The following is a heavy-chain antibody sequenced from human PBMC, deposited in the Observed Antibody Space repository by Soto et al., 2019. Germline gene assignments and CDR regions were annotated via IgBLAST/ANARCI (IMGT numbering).Heavy chain of an antibody. CDR1: GGSISSYY. CDR2: IYYSGRT. Sequence: QVQLQESGPGLVKPSETLSLTCTVSGGSISSYYWSWIRQPPGKGLEWIGYIYYSGRTNYNPSLKSRVTISVDPSKNQFSLKLSSVTAADTAVYYCARASCISTSCYAWELGFDYWGQGTLVTVSS. D-gene: IGHD2-2*01. J-gene: IGHJ4*02. CDR3: ARASCISTSCYAWELGFDY. V-gene: IGHV4-59*01.